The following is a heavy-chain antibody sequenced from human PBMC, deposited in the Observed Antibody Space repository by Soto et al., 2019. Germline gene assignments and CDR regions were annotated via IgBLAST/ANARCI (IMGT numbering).Heavy chain of an antibody. Sequence: QEQLVESGGGVVQPGRSLRLSCAASGFTFTAYGMHWVRQAPGKGLEWVAVISHDGSNKYYAESVKGRFTLSRDNAKYMLYLQMSSLRPDDTAVYYCARALGYNYGDRDHYYGMDVWGQGTTVTVSS. V-gene: IGHV3-30-3*01. CDR1: GFTFTAYG. CDR2: ISHDGSNK. D-gene: IGHD5-18*01. J-gene: IGHJ6*02. CDR3: ARALGYNYGDRDHYYGMDV.